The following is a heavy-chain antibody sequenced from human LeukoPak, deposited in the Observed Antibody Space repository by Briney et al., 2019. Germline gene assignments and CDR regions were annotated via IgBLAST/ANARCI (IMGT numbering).Heavy chain of an antibody. J-gene: IGHJ6*02. CDR2: MNPNSGNT. CDR3: ARAARVGWYSTLAGRYYGMDV. V-gene: IGHV1-8*01. CDR1: GYTFTSCD. D-gene: IGHD6-19*01. Sequence: ASVKVSCKASGYTFTSCDIIWVRQATGQGLEWMGWMNPNSGNTGYAQKFQGRVTMTRNTSISTAYMELSSLRSEDTAVYYCARAARVGWYSTLAGRYYGMDVWGQGTTVTVSS.